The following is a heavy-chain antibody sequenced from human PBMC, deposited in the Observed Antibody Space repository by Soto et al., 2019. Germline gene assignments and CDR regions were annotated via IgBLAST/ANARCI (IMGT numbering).Heavy chain of an antibody. CDR3: ARVSRSGYYPKY. V-gene: IGHV3-33*01. J-gene: IGHJ4*02. CDR2: IWYDGSNK. D-gene: IGHD3-3*01. Sequence: PGGSLRLSCAASGFTFSSYGMHWVRQAPGKGLEWVAVIWYDGSNKYYADSVKGRFTISRDNSKSTLYLQMSSLRAEDTAVYYCARVSRSGYYPKYWGQGTLVTVSS. CDR1: GFTFSSYG.